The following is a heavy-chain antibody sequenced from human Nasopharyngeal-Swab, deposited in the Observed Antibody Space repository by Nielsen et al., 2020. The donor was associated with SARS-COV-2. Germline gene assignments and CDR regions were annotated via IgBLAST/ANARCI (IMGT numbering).Heavy chain of an antibody. D-gene: IGHD6-13*01. V-gene: IGHV3-30*04. CDR3: AKDMAAGYFFDF. J-gene: IGHJ4*02. Sequence: GGSLRLSCAASGFTFSSYAMHWVRQAQGKGLEWVAVISYDGSNNNYADSVKGRFTISRDNSKNAVYLQMDSLRAEDAAIYYCAKDMAAGYFFDFWGQGTLVTVSS. CDR1: GFTFSSYA. CDR2: ISYDGSNN.